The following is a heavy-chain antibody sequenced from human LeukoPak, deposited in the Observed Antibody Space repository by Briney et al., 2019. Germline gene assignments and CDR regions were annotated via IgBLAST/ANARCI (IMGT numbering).Heavy chain of an antibody. Sequence: GSLRLSCAVSGISLSNYGMSWVRQAPGKGLEWIGYIYATGSTNYNPSLKSRVTISVDTSKNQFSLNLRSVTAADTAVYYCARHGSVRSPLGPWGQGTLVTVSS. J-gene: IGHJ5*02. V-gene: IGHV4-4*09. CDR2: IYATGST. CDR3: ARHGSVRSPLGP. CDR1: GISLSNYG. D-gene: IGHD3-10*01.